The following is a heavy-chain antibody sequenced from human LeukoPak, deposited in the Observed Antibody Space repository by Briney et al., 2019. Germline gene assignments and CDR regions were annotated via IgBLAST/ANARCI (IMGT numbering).Heavy chain of an antibody. CDR1: GFTFSSYA. CDR3: ATLGSGTYYSLYYFDY. J-gene: IGHJ4*02. D-gene: IGHD3-10*01. Sequence: PGGSLRLSCAASGFTFSSYAMSWVRQAPGKGLEWVSAISGSGGSTYYADSVKGRFTISRDNSKNTLYLQMNSLRAEDTAVYYCATLGSGTYYSLYYFDYWGQGTLVTVSS. CDR2: ISGSGGST. V-gene: IGHV3-23*01.